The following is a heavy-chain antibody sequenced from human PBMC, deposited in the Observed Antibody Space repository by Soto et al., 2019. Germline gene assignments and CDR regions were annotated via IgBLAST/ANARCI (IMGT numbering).Heavy chain of an antibody. D-gene: IGHD5-18*01. Sequence: QVQLVQSGAEVKKPGASVKVSCKASGYTFTSYYMHWVRQAPGKGLEWMGIINPSGGSTSYAQKFRGRVTMTRDTSTSTVYMELSSLRSEDTAVYYCARSRYSYGYGGGAFDIWGQGTMVTVSS. V-gene: IGHV1-46*01. CDR3: ARSRYSYGYGGGAFDI. J-gene: IGHJ3*02. CDR1: GYTFTSYY. CDR2: INPSGGST.